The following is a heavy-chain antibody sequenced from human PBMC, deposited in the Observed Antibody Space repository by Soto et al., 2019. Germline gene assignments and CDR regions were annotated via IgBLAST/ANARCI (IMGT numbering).Heavy chain of an antibody. CDR1: GFTFSSYG. D-gene: IGHD6-13*01. CDR2: IWYDGSNK. CDR3: ARDHIALDY. V-gene: IGHV3-33*01. Sequence: PGGSLRLSCVASGFTFSSYGMHWVRQAPGKGLEWVAVIWYDGSNKYYADSVKGRFTISRDNSKKTVYLQMNSLRAEDTAVYYCARDHIALDYWGQGTQVTVSS. J-gene: IGHJ4*02.